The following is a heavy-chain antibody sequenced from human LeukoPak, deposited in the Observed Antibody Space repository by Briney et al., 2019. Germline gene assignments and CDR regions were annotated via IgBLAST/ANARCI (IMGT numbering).Heavy chain of an antibody. D-gene: IGHD3-10*01. V-gene: IGHV3-7*03. J-gene: IGHJ6*04. CDR1: GFTFSSYW. Sequence: PGGSLRLSCAASGFTFSSYWMSWVRQAPGKGLEWVANINQDGSEKYYVDSVKGRFTISRDNAKNSLYLQMNSLRAEDPAVYYCARNTPPSMVRRVIIFDYSGMDIWGKGTTVTVSS. CDR3: ARNTPPSMVRRVIIFDYSGMDI. CDR2: INQDGSEK.